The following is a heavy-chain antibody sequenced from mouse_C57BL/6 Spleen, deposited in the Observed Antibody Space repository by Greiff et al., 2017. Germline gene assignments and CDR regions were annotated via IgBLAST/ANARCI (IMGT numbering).Heavy chain of an antibody. Sequence: QVQLQQPGAELVKPGASVKLSCKASGYTFTSYWMPWVKQRPGQGLEWIGELDPSDSYPNYNQKFTGKATLTVDTSSSTAYMQLSSLTSEDSAVYYCARGNYYGSPFAYWGQGTLVTVSA. D-gene: IGHD1-1*01. CDR2: LDPSDSYP. CDR1: GYTFTSYW. V-gene: IGHV1-50*01. CDR3: ARGNYYGSPFAY. J-gene: IGHJ3*01.